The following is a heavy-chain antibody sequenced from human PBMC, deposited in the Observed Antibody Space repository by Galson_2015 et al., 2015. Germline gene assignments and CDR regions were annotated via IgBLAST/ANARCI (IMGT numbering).Heavy chain of an antibody. CDR3: ARDGPKGLTSFDY. J-gene: IGHJ4*02. Sequence: RLSCAASGFTFSTYAIHWVRQAPGKGLEWVAVISYDGSKKSSADSVKGRFSVSRDNSKNTVYLQMSSLRVEDTAVYYCARDGPKGLTSFDYWGQGTLVTVSS. D-gene: IGHD1-14*01. CDR1: GFTFSTYA. CDR2: ISYDGSKK. V-gene: IGHV3-30-3*01.